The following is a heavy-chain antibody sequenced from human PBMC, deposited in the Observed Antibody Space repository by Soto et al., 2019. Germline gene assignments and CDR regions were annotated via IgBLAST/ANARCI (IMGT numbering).Heavy chain of an antibody. CDR2: INHSGST. V-gene: IGHV4-34*01. CDR1: GGSFSGYY. CDR3: ASLGATLFDY. D-gene: IGHD1-26*01. Sequence: RSLTCAVYGGSFSGYYWSWIRQPPGKGLEWIGEINHSGSTNYNPSLKSRVTISVDTSKNQFSLKLSSVTAADTAVYYCASLGATLFDYWGQGTLVTVSS. J-gene: IGHJ4*02.